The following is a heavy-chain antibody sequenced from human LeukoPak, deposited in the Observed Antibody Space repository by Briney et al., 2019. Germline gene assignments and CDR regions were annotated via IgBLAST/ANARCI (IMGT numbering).Heavy chain of an antibody. CDR3: ARADYGDYAVAQDY. J-gene: IGHJ4*02. Sequence: GGSLRLSCAASGXTFSSYSMNWVRQAPGKGREWVSSISSSSSYIYYADSVKGRFTISRDNAKNSLYLQMNSLRAEDTAVYYCARADYGDYAVAQDYWGQGTLVTVSS. D-gene: IGHD4-17*01. CDR1: GXTFSSYS. CDR2: ISSSSSYI. V-gene: IGHV3-21*01.